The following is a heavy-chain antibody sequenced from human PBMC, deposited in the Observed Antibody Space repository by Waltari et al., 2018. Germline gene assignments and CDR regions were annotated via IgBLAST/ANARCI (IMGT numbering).Heavy chain of an antibody. D-gene: IGHD3-22*01. J-gene: IGHJ3*02. CDR2: INAGNGNT. Sequence: QVQLVQSGAEVKKPGASVKVSCKASGYTFTSYAMHWVRQAPGQRLEWMGWINAGNGNTKYSQKFQGRVTITRDTSASTAYMELSSLRSEDTAVYYCASIRTPDYYDHDAFDIWGQGTMVTVSS. CDR3: ASIRTPDYYDHDAFDI. V-gene: IGHV1-3*01. CDR1: GYTFTSYA.